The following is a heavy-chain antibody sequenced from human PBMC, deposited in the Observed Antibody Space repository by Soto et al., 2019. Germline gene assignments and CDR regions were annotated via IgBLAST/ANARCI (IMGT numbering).Heavy chain of an antibody. Sequence: ASVKVSCKASGYTFTSYGISWVRQAPGQGLEWMGWISAYNGNTNYAQKLQGRVTMTTDTSTSTACMELRSLRSDDTAVYYCARERGSIAAAGNYFDYWGQGTLVTVSS. CDR1: GYTFTSYG. V-gene: IGHV1-18*01. CDR3: ARERGSIAAAGNYFDY. D-gene: IGHD6-13*01. CDR2: ISAYNGNT. J-gene: IGHJ4*02.